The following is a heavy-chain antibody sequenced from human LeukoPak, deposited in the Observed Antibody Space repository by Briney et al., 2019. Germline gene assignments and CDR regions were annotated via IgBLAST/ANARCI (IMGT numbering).Heavy chain of an antibody. CDR3: ARYSWSASTPGSWFDP. D-gene: IGHD2-15*01. CDR1: GGSVSSYF. J-gene: IGHJ5*02. V-gene: IGHV4-59*08. Sequence: SETLSLTCTVSGGSVSSYFWSWIRQPPGKGLEWIGYIYNNGNNNYNPSLKSRISILVDTSKNQISLKLSSVTAVDTALYYCARYSWSASTPGSWFDPWGQGTLVTVSS. CDR2: IYNNGNN.